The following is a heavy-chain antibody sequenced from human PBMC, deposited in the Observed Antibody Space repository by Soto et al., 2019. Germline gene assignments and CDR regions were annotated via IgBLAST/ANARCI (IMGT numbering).Heavy chain of an antibody. CDR3: ARRTAAAGTSFDY. CDR2: IYPGDSDT. J-gene: IGHJ4*02. D-gene: IGHD6-13*01. CDR1: GYSFTSYC. V-gene: IGHV5-51*01. Sequence: GESLKISCKGSGYSFTSYCIGWVRQMPGKGLEWMGIIYPGDSDTRYSPSFQGQVTISADKSISTAYLQWSSLKASDTAMYYCARRTAAAGTSFDYWGQGTLVTVSS.